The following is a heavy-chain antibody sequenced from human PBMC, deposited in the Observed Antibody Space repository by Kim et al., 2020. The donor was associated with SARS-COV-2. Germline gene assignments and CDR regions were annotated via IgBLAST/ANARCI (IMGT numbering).Heavy chain of an antibody. V-gene: IGHV4-59*08. CDR3: ARRGLVGSSGYYQEYYFDY. D-gene: IGHD3-22*01. Sequence: SRVTISVDTSKNRFSLRLSSVTAADTAVYYCARRGLVGSSGYYQEYYFDYWGQGTLVTVSS. J-gene: IGHJ4*02.